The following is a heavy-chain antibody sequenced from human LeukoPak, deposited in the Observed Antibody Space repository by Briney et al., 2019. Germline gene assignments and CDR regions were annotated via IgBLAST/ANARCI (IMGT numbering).Heavy chain of an antibody. J-gene: IGHJ6*02. Sequence: ASVKVSCKASGDTFSSDSISWGRQAPGQGLEWMGRIIPILTLAKYAQKFRGRVTITAGTSTSTAYMELSSLRSEDTAVYYCARDQSSSSYDYYYGMDVWGQGTTVTVSS. CDR1: GDTFSSDS. CDR3: ARDQSSSSYDYYYGMDV. CDR2: IIPILTLA. V-gene: IGHV1-69*04. D-gene: IGHD2-2*01.